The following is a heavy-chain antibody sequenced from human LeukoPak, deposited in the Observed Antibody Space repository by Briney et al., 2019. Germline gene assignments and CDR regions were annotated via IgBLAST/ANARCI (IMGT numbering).Heavy chain of an antibody. V-gene: IGHV3-21*04. CDR1: GFTFSSYN. Sequence: GGSLRLSCAASGFTFSSYNMNWVRQAPGKGLEWVSFISSSSSYIYYADSVKGRFTISRDNSKNTLYLQMNSLRAEDTAVYYCAKVTYGSGTYGAFDYWGQGTLVTVSS. CDR3: AKVTYGSGTYGAFDY. CDR2: ISSSSSYI. D-gene: IGHD3-10*01. J-gene: IGHJ4*02.